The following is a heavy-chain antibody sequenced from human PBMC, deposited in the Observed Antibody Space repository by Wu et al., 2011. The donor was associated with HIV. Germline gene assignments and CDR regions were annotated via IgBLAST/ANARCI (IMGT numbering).Heavy chain of an antibody. CDR1: GYTFTTYD. D-gene: IGHD2-15*01. J-gene: IGHJ4*02. V-gene: IGHV1-8*03. Sequence: QVQLVQSGAEVKKPGASVKVSCKASGYTFTTYDINWVRQTIGQGLEWMGWMKSNSGNTKYAQKFQGRVTLTRNTSINTAYMELSSLRSEDTAVYYCARGFYSQADYWGQGTLVTVSS. CDR2: MKSNSGNT. CDR3: ARGFYSQADY.